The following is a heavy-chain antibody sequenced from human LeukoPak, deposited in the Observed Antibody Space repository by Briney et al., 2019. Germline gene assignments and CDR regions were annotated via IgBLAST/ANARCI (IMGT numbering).Heavy chain of an antibody. V-gene: IGHV3-23*01. CDR1: GFTFSSYA. Sequence: GGSLRLSCAASGFTFSSYAMSWVRQAPGKGLEWVSAISGSGGSTYYADSVKGRFTISRDNSKNTLYLQMNSLRAEDTAVYYCAKDGFGGVIVTTFDYWGRGTLVTVSS. CDR2: ISGSGGST. J-gene: IGHJ4*02. D-gene: IGHD3-16*02. CDR3: AKDGFGGVIVTTFDY.